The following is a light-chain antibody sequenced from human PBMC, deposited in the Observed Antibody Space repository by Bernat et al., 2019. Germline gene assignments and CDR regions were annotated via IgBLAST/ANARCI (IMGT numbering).Light chain of an antibody. CDR1: QSVTTNY. Sequence: EVVLTQSPGTLSLSPGDRATLSCRTSQSVTTNYLAWYQQKPGQAPRLLIYAASRRAPCIPDRFSGSASGTDFTLTITRLEPEDFAVYYCQQYDRWPLTFGEGSRVEV. V-gene: IGKV3-20*01. J-gene: IGKJ4*01. CDR2: AAS. CDR3: QQYDRWPLT.